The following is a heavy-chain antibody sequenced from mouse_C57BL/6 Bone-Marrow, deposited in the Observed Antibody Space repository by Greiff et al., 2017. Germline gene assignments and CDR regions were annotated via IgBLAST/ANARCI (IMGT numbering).Heavy chain of an antibody. J-gene: IGHJ2*01. CDR1: GFNIKDDY. Sequence: DVQLQESGAELVRPGASVKLSCTASGFNIKDDYIHWVKQRPEQGLEWIGWIDPEIGDTEYASKFQGKATITSDTSSNTAYLQLSSLTSEDTAGYYCSSFDGNYFDFGGQGTPLTVAS. CDR3: SSFDGNYFDF. CDR2: IDPEIGDT. D-gene: IGHD2-3*01. V-gene: IGHV14-4*01.